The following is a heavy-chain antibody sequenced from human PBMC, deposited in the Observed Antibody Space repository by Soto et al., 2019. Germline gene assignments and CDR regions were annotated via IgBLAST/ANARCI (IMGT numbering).Heavy chain of an antibody. CDR1: GVIFRSYA. J-gene: IGHJ1*01. CDR3: ERDHFAVDGNTY. Sequence: GVYLRLSCAASGVIFRSYAMLGCRQSPGKGLEWVAVISYDGSNKYYADSVKGRFTISRDNSKNTLYLQMNSLRAEDTAVYYSERDHFAVDGNTYSAQGSLVIVSS. CDR2: ISYDGSNK. V-gene: IGHV3-30-3*01. D-gene: IGHD6-19*01.